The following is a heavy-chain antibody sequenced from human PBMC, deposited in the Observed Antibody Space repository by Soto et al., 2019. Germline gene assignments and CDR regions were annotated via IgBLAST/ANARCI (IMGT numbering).Heavy chain of an antibody. Sequence: GGSLRLSCAASGFTFSNAWMSWVRQPPGKGLEWVGRIKSKTDGGTTDYVAPVKGRFIISRDDSKNMVYLQMNSLKTEDIAMYYCTTGQVAGTRDYWGQGTLVTVSS. CDR2: IKSKTDGGTT. J-gene: IGHJ4*02. CDR3: TTGQVAGTRDY. D-gene: IGHD6-19*01. CDR1: GFTFSNAW. V-gene: IGHV3-15*01.